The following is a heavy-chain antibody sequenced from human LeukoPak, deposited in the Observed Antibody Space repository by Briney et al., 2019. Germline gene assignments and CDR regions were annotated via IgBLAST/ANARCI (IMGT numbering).Heavy chain of an antibody. J-gene: IGHJ4*02. CDR1: GFTFSSYA. D-gene: IGHD6-19*01. CDR2: ISGSGGSI. CDR3: AKVVYSSGSDFDY. Sequence: PGGSLRLSCAASGFTFSSYAMSWVRQAPGKGLEWVSTISGSGGSIYYADSVKGRFTISRDNSKNTLYLQMNSLRAEDTALYYCAKVVYSSGSDFDYWGQGTLVTVSS. V-gene: IGHV3-23*01.